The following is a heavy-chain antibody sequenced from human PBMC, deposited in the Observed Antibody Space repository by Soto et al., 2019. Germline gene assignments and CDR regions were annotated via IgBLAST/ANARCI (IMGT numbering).Heavy chain of an antibody. CDR3: AIAASDVVTAIPNYYYYGMDV. J-gene: IGHJ6*02. V-gene: IGHV4-31*03. Sequence: SETLSLTCTVSGGSISSGGYYWSWIRQHPGKGLEWIGYIYYSGSTYYNPSLKSRVTISVDTSKNQFSLKLSSVTAADTAVYYCAIAASDVVTAIPNYYYYGMDVWGQGTTVTVSS. CDR2: IYYSGST. CDR1: GGSISSGGYY. D-gene: IGHD2-21*02.